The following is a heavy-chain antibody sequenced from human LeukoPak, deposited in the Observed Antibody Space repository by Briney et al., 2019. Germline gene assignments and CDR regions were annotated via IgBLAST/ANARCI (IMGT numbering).Heavy chain of an antibody. V-gene: IGHV3-30*04. CDR2: ISYDGSNK. Sequence: GGSLRLSCAASGFTFSSYAMHWVRQAPGKGLEWVAVISYDGSNKYYADSVKGRFTISRDNSKNTLYLQMNSLRAEDTAVYYCAGGGLLDYWGREPWSPSPQ. CDR1: GFTFSSYA. D-gene: IGHD3-16*01. J-gene: IGHJ4*02. CDR3: AGGGLLDY.